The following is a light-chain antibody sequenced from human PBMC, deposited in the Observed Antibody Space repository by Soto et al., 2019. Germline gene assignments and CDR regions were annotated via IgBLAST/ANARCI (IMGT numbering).Light chain of an antibody. V-gene: IGKV3-20*01. CDR2: GAS. CDR1: QSVDSSF. J-gene: IGKJ1*01. CDR3: PQYVSSVT. Sequence: EIVLTQSPGSLSLSPGERATLSCRASQSVDSSFFAWYQKKPGQAPRLLIYGASKRATGIPDRFSGSGSGKAFTLTIRRLAPEDFAVYYCPQYVSSVTLGEGTMVAL.